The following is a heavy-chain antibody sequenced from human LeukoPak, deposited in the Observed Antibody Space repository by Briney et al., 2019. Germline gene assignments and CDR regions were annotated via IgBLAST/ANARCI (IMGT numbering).Heavy chain of an antibody. CDR1: GFTFSSYW. Sequence: GGSLRLSCAASGFTFSSYWMSWVRQAPGKGLVWVSRINSDGSSTSYADSVKGRFTISRDNAKNSLYLQMNSLRAEDTAVYYCARYGSGSYFYYYGMDVWGQGTTVTVSS. D-gene: IGHD3-10*01. CDR2: INSDGSST. J-gene: IGHJ6*02. V-gene: IGHV3-74*01. CDR3: ARYGSGSYFYYYGMDV.